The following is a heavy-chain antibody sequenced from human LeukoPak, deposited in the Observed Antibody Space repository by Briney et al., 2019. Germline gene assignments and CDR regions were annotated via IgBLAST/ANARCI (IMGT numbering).Heavy chain of an antibody. CDR3: ARTIDLYSSSSSGNYYYMDV. CDR2: ISTTGSYI. D-gene: IGHD6-6*01. J-gene: IGHJ6*03. CDR1: GFTFSSYS. V-gene: IGHV3-21*01. Sequence: KPGGSLRLSCAASGFTFSSYSMNWVRQAPGKGLEWVSSISTTGSYIYYADSVKGRFTISRDNAKNSLYLQMNSLRAEDTAVYYCARTIDLYSSSSSGNYYYMDVWGKGTTVTVSS.